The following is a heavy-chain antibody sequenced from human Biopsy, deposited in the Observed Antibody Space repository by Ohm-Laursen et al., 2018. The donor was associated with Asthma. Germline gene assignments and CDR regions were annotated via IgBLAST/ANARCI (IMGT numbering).Heavy chain of an antibody. D-gene: IGHD1-26*01. CDR1: GFTFSNYG. J-gene: IGHJ4*02. Sequence: SLRLSCSAAGFTFSNYGMHWVRQAPGKGLDWVAVISFDGSNKNYTDSVKGRFTISRDDSRNTLHLEMNSLRAEDTAVYFCAKEVFPGWELRRGPDSWGQGTLVTVSS. CDR3: AKEVFPGWELRRGPDS. CDR2: ISFDGSNK. V-gene: IGHV3-30*18.